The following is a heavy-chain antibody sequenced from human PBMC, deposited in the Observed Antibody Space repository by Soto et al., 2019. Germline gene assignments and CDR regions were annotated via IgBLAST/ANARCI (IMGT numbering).Heavy chain of an antibody. CDR3: AREPGDSTYFDY. J-gene: IGHJ4*02. Sequence: GGSLRLSCAASGFTFSSYAMHWVRQAPGKWLEWVAVISYDGSNKYYADSVKGRFTISRDNSKNTLYLQMNSLRAEDTAVYYCAREPGDSTYFDYWGQGXLVTVSS. CDR1: GFTFSSYA. CDR2: ISYDGSNK. D-gene: IGHD4-4*01. V-gene: IGHV3-30-3*01.